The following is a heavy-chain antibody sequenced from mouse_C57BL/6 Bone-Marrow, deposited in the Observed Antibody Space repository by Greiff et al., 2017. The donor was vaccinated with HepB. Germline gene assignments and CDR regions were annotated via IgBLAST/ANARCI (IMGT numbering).Heavy chain of an antibody. J-gene: IGHJ2*01. Sequence: VQLKQSGGDLVKPGGSLKLSCAASGFTFSSYGMSWVRQTPDKRLEWVATISSGGSYTYYPDSVKGRFTISRDNAKNTLYLQMSSLKSEDTAMYYCARRRVCYYFDYWGQGTTLTVSS. CDR1: GFTFSSYG. CDR2: ISSGGSYT. V-gene: IGHV5-6*01. CDR3: ARRRVCYYFDY.